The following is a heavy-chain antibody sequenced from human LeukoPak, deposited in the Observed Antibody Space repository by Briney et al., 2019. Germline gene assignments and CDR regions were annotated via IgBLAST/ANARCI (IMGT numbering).Heavy chain of an antibody. J-gene: IGHJ4*02. CDR2: INPSGGST. CDR3: AILVAMADFDY. D-gene: IGHD5-18*01. Sequence: ASVKVSCKASGYTFTSYYMHWVRQAPGQGLEWMGIINPSGGSTSYAQKFQGRVTMTRDMSTSTVYMELSSLRSEDTAVYYCAILVAMADFDYWGQGTLVTVSS. V-gene: IGHV1-46*01. CDR1: GYTFTSYY.